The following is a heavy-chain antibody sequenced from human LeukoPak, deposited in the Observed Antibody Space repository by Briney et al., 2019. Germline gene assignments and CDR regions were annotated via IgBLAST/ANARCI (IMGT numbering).Heavy chain of an antibody. Sequence: PGGSLRLSCAASGFTFSSYAMHWVRQAPGKGLEWVAVISYDGSNKYYADSVKGRFTTSRDNSKNTLYLQINSLRAEDTAVYYCARAAMVYIDYWGQGTLVTVSS. CDR3: ARAAMVYIDY. V-gene: IGHV3-30*04. CDR1: GFTFSSYA. D-gene: IGHD5-18*01. CDR2: ISYDGSNK. J-gene: IGHJ4*02.